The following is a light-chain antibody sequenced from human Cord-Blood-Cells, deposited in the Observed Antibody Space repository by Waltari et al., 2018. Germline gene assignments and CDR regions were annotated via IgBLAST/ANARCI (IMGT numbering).Light chain of an antibody. J-gene: IGKJ2*01. V-gene: IGKV1-27*01. CDR3: QKYNSAPHT. CDR2: SAS. Sequence: DIQMTQYPSSLSASVGDRVTITCRASQGISNYLAWYQQKPGKFPKLLIYSASTLQSGVPSLCSGSGSRTDFTLTISNLQPEDFATYYYQKYNSAPHTFGQGTKLEIK. CDR1: QGISNY.